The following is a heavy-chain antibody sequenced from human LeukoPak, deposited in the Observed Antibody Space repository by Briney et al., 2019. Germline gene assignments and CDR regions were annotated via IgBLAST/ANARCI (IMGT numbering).Heavy chain of an antibody. CDR3: ARHPGKVTNDWYFDL. J-gene: IGHJ2*01. CDR1: GYTFTGYY. Sequence: ASEKVSCKASGYTFTGYYIHWVRQAPGQGLEWMAWINPNSGGTNYAQKFQGRVTMTRDTSITTAYMELSRLSSDDTAVYYCARHPGKVTNDWYFDLWGRGTLVTVSS. V-gene: IGHV1-2*02. CDR2: INPNSGGT. D-gene: IGHD4-23*01.